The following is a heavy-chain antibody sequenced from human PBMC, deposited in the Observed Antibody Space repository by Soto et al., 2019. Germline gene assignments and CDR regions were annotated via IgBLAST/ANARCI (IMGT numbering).Heavy chain of an antibody. V-gene: IGHV1-69*08. D-gene: IGHD3-16*01. CDR2: IIHILGIA. CDR1: GGTFSSYT. Sequence: QVQLVQSGAEVKKPGSSVKVSCKASGGTFSSYTISWVRQARGQGLEWMGRIIHILGIANYAQKFQGRVTITADKSTSTAYMELSSLRSEDTAVYYCARDRCDGGENYWGQGNVVTVSS. J-gene: IGHJ4*02. CDR3: ARDRCDGGENY.